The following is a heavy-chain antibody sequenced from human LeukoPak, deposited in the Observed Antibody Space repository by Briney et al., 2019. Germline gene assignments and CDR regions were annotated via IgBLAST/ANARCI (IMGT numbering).Heavy chain of an antibody. Sequence: SETLSLTCTVPGGSISSYYWSWIRQPPGKGLEWIGYIYYSGSTNYNPSLKSRVTISVDTSKNQFSLKLSTVTAADTAVYYCARDSGSGRTFDYWGQGTLVTVSS. CDR1: GGSISSYY. D-gene: IGHD3-10*01. CDR2: IYYSGST. J-gene: IGHJ4*02. CDR3: ARDSGSGRTFDY. V-gene: IGHV4-59*01.